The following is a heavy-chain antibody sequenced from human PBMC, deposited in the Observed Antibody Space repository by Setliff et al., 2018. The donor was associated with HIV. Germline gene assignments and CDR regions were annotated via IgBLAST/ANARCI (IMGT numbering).Heavy chain of an antibody. Sequence: ASVKVSCKASGGTFSSYAISWVRQAPGQGLEWMGGIIPIFGAANYAQKFQGRVTITADESTSTAYMELSSLRSEDTAVYYCARDYGSRPESSSSVHNWFDPWGQGTLVTVSS. CDR2: IIPIFGAA. CDR1: GGTFSSYA. D-gene: IGHD6-6*01. J-gene: IGHJ5*02. CDR3: ARDYGSRPESSSSVHNWFDP. V-gene: IGHV1-69*13.